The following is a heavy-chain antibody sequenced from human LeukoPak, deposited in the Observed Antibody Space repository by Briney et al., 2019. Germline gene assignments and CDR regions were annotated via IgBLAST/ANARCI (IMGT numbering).Heavy chain of an antibody. CDR1: GYTFTSYY. CDR3: ARGGRITIFGAVIPKGARGYYFDY. CDR2: INPSGGST. J-gene: IGHJ4*02. Sequence: GASVKVSCKASGYTFTSYYMHWVRQAPGQGLEWMGIINPSGGSTSYAQKFQGRVTMTRDTSTSTVYMELSSLRSEDTAVYYCARGGRITIFGAVIPKGARGYYFDYWGQGTLVTVSS. V-gene: IGHV1-46*01. D-gene: IGHD3-3*01.